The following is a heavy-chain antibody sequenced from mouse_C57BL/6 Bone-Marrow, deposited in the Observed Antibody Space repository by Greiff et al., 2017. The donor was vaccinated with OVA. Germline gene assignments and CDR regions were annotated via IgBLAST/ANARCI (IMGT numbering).Heavy chain of an antibody. J-gene: IGHJ2*01. CDR3: ARYTGTVDY. CDR1: GYSITSDY. V-gene: IGHV3-8*01. D-gene: IGHD4-1*01. Sequence: EVKLMESGPGLAKPSQPLSLTCSVTGYSITSDYWNWLRKFPGNKLEYMGYISYSGSTYYNPSLKSRISITRDTSKNQYYLQLNSVTTEDTATYYCARYTGTVDYWGQGTTLTVSS. CDR2: ISYSGST.